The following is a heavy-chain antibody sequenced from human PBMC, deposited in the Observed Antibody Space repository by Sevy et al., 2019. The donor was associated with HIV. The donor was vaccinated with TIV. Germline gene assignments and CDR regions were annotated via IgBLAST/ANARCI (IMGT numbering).Heavy chain of an antibody. CDR1: GGSISSGDYY. D-gene: IGHD5-18*01. J-gene: IGHJ4*02. V-gene: IGHV4-30-4*01. Sequence: SETLSLTCTVSGGSISSGDYYWSWIRQPPGKGLEWIGYIYYSGSTYHNPSLKSRVTISVDTSKNQFSLKLSSVTAADTAVYYCARSKQLSAPDYWGQGTLVTVSS. CDR3: ARSKQLSAPDY. CDR2: IYYSGST.